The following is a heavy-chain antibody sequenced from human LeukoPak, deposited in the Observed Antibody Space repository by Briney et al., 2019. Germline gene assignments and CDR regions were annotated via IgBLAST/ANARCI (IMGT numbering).Heavy chain of an antibody. CDR3: ARVTGYTIEDYFDY. J-gene: IGHJ4*02. V-gene: IGHV4-61*02. CDR2: IYTSGST. D-gene: IGHD3-9*01. CDR1: GDSISSGSYY. Sequence: SETLSLTCTVSGDSISSGSYYWSWIRQPAGKGLEWIGRIYTSGSTYYNPSLKSRVTISVKTSKNQFSLKLGSVTAADTAVYYCARVTGYTIEDYFDYWGQGTLVTVSS.